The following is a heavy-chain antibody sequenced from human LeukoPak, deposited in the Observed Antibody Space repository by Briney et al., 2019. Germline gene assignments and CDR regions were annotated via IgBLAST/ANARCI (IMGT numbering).Heavy chain of an antibody. Sequence: GGSLRLPCAASGFTVSSDYMSWVRQAPGKGLEWVSAISGSGGSTYYADSVKGRFTISRDNSKNTLYLQMNSLRAEDTAVYYCAKFFYYDSSGSPGWGQGTLVTVSS. CDR1: GFTVSSDY. J-gene: IGHJ4*02. CDR3: AKFFYYDSSGSPG. D-gene: IGHD3-22*01. V-gene: IGHV3-23*01. CDR2: ISGSGGST.